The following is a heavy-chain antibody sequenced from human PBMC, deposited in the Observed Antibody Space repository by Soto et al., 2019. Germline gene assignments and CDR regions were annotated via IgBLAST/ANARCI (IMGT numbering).Heavy chain of an antibody. CDR1: GFTFSSYE. J-gene: IGHJ5*02. Sequence: GGSLRLSCAASGFTFSSYEMNWVRQAPGKGLEWVSYISSSGSTIYYANSVKGRFTISRDNDKNSLYLQMNSLRAEDTAVYYCARENGGGNCSSTSCYSWGNSFDPWGQGTLVTVSS. V-gene: IGHV3-48*03. D-gene: IGHD2-2*01. CDR3: ARENGGGNCSSTSCYSWGNSFDP. CDR2: ISSSGSTI.